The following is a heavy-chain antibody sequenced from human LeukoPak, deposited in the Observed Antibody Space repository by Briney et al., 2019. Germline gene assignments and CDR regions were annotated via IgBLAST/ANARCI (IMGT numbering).Heavy chain of an antibody. J-gene: IGHJ4*02. Sequence: PGGSLRLSCAASGFTFSSYGMHWVRQAPGKGLEWVAVISYDGSNKYYADSVKGRFTISRDNSKNTLYLQMNSLRAEDTAVYYCAKDGMATISYYFDYWGQGTLVTVSS. D-gene: IGHD5-24*01. V-gene: IGHV3-30*18. CDR2: ISYDGSNK. CDR1: GFTFSSYG. CDR3: AKDGMATISYYFDY.